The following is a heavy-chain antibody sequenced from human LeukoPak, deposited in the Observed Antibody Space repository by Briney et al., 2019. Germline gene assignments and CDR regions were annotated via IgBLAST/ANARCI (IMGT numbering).Heavy chain of an antibody. CDR3: ARAGSHWHYVY. CDR2: IKQDGSER. V-gene: IGHV3-7*01. CDR1: GFTVSGFS. D-gene: IGHD3-10*01. J-gene: IGHJ4*02. Sequence: HSGGSLRLSCAASGFTVSGFSICWVRQSPTKGLEWVANIKQDGSERYYVDSVKGRFTISRDNAKNSLSLQMNNLRVEDTAVYYCARAGSHWHYVYWGQGTVVTVSS.